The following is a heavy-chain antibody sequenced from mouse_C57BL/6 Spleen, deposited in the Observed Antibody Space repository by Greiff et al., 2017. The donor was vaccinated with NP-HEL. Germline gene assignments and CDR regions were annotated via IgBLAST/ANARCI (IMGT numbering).Heavy chain of an antibody. V-gene: IGHV1-26*01. Sequence: VQLQQSGPELVKPGASVKISCKASGYTFTDYYMNWVKQSHGKSLEWIGDINPNNGGTSYNQKFKGKATLTVDKSSSTAYMELRSLTSEDSAVYYCARNSNYHWYFDVWGTGTTVTVSS. J-gene: IGHJ1*03. D-gene: IGHD2-5*01. CDR1: GYTFTDYY. CDR3: ARNSNYHWYFDV. CDR2: INPNNGGT.